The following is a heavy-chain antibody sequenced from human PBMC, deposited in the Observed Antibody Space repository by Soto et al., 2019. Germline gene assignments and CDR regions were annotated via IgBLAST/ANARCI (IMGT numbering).Heavy chain of an antibody. CDR2: IIPMYGMP. CDR1: GGTFSSYA. CDR3: ARVKENCSTTSCYKFFDF. Sequence: SVKVSCKASGGTFSSYAVSWVRQAPGQGLEWVGEIIPMYGMPNLAHRFQGRVTVTADESTGTVYMEVSSLRSEDTAIYYCARVKENCSTTSCYKFFDFWGQGTLVTVSS. V-gene: IGHV1-69*13. J-gene: IGHJ4*02. D-gene: IGHD2-2*02.